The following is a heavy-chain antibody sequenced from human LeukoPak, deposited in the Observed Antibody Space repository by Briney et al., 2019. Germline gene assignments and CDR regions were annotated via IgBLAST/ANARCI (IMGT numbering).Heavy chain of an antibody. CDR2: IYYSGST. Sequence: PSETLSLTCAVYGGSFSGYYWSWIRQPPGKGLEWIGYIYYSGSTNYNPSLKSRVTISVDTSKNQFSLKLSSVTAADTAVYYCAGRVYGMDVWGQGTTVTVSS. V-gene: IGHV4-59*08. J-gene: IGHJ6*02. CDR1: GGSFSGYY. CDR3: AGRVYGMDV.